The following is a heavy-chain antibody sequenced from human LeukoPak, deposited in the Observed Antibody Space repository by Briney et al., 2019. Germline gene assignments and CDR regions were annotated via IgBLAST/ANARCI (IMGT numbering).Heavy chain of an antibody. CDR2: INYIGSS. CDR3: ARLTKGRYFDYIFDY. D-gene: IGHD3-9*01. CDR1: GGSVSNTLHY. J-gene: IGHJ4*02. V-gene: IGHV4-39*01. Sequence: SETLSLTCSVSGGSVSNTLHYWGWIRQPPGKGLEWIGNINYIGSSAYNPSLRSRVTVSVDTSKHQFSLKMRSVTAADTAVYYCARLTKGRYFDYIFDYWGQGSLVTVSS.